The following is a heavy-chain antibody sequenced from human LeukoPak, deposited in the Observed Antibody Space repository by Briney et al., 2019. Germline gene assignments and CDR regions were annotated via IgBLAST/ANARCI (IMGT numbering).Heavy chain of an antibody. Sequence: SVKVSCKASGGTFSSYAISWVRQAPGQGLEWMGGIIPIFGTANYAQKFQGRVTITADKSTSTAYMELSSLRSEDTAVYYCARSKTPPDAFDIWGLGTMVTVSS. J-gene: IGHJ3*02. CDR1: GGTFSSYA. CDR3: ARSKTPPDAFDI. CDR2: IIPIFGTA. V-gene: IGHV1-69*06.